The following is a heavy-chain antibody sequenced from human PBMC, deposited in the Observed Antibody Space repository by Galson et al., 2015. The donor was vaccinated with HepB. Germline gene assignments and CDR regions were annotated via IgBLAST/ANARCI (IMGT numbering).Heavy chain of an antibody. D-gene: IGHD6-13*01. J-gene: IGHJ4*02. CDR3: AKELSVVWVYVFDY. CDR1: GFTFSSYG. CDR2: ISYDGSNK. Sequence: SLRLSCAASGFTFSSYGMHWVRQAPGKGLEWVAVISYDGSNKYYADFVKGRFTISRDNSKNTLYLQMNSLRAEDTAVYYCAKELSVVWVYVFDYWGQGTLVTVSS. V-gene: IGHV3-30*18.